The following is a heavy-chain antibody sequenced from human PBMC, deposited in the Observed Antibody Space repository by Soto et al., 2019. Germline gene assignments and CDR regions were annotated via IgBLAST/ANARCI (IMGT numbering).Heavy chain of an antibody. Sequence: LVTRSLTSTVCDLSISSCYLILIRPPPGKGLEWIGYIYYSGSTNYNPSLKSRVTISVDTSKNQFSLKLSSVTAADTAVYYCARANPYSGSGSYFWFDPWGQGTLVTVS. CDR1: DLSISSCY. CDR2: IYYSGST. V-gene: IGHV4-59*01. J-gene: IGHJ5*02. D-gene: IGHD3-10*01. CDR3: ARANPYSGSGSYFWFDP.